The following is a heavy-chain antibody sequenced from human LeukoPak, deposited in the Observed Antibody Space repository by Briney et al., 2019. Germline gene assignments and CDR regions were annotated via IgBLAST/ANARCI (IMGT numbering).Heavy chain of an antibody. D-gene: IGHD6-6*01. Sequence: GGSLRLSCAASGFTFSSYAMSWVRQAPGKGLEWVSAISGSGGSTYYADSVKGRFTISRDNSKNTLYLQMNSLRAEDTAVYYCAKSAGVGIAARPVFDYWGQGTLVTVSS. CDR2: ISGSGGST. CDR3: AKSAGVGIAARPVFDY. V-gene: IGHV3-23*01. J-gene: IGHJ4*02. CDR1: GFTFSSYA.